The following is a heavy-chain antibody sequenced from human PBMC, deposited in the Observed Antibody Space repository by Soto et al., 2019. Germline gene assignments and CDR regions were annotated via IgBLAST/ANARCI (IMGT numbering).Heavy chain of an antibody. CDR1: GFIFDDFA. J-gene: IGHJ4*02. Sequence: ESGGGLVQPGRSLRLSCVGSGFIFDDFAIHWVRQAPGTGLEWVSGISWNSDSIGYADSVEGRFTISRDNAKNALYLQMNSLRVEDTALYYCTKVGGLYDFWSGPLHFDLWGQGTLVTVSS. CDR3: TKVGGLYDFWSGPLHFDL. CDR2: ISWNSDSI. V-gene: IGHV3-9*01. D-gene: IGHD3-3*01.